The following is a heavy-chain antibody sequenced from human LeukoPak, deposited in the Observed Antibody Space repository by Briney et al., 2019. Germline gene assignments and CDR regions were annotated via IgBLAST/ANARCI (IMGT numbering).Heavy chain of an antibody. V-gene: IGHV3-7*03. CDR3: AKDKHYYDSSGPDY. Sequence: PGGSLRLSCAASGFTFSSYWMSWVRQAPGKGLEWVANIKQDGSEKYYVDSVKGRLTISRDNAKNSLYLQMNSLRAEDTALYYCAKDKHYYDSSGPDYWGQGTLVTVSS. CDR1: GFTFSSYW. J-gene: IGHJ4*02. CDR2: IKQDGSEK. D-gene: IGHD3-22*01.